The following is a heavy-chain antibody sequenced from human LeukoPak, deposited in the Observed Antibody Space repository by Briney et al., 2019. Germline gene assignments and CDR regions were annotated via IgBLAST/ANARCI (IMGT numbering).Heavy chain of an antibody. CDR1: GGTFSSYA. Sequence: ASVKVSCKASGGTFSSYAISWVRQAPGQGLEWMGGIIPIFGTANYAQKFQGRVTITADESTSTAYMELSSLRSEDTAVYYCAGSAQYYDILTGYYVPPSYYGMDVWGQGTTVTVSS. D-gene: IGHD3-9*01. CDR2: IIPIFGTA. V-gene: IGHV1-69*13. CDR3: AGSAQYYDILTGYYVPPSYYGMDV. J-gene: IGHJ6*02.